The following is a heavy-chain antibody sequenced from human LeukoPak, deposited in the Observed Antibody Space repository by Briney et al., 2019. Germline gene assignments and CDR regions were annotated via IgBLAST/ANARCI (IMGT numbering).Heavy chain of an antibody. CDR2: IYYSGST. CDR3: ARHHYGGNSGAFDI. D-gene: IGHD4-23*01. CDR1: GGSTSSYY. J-gene: IGHJ3*02. Sequence: SETLSLTCTVSGGSTSSYYWSWIRQPPGKGLEWIGYIYYSGSTNYNPSLKSRVTISVDTSKNQFSLKLSSVTAADTAVYYCARHHYGGNSGAFDIWGQGTMVTVSS. V-gene: IGHV4-59*08.